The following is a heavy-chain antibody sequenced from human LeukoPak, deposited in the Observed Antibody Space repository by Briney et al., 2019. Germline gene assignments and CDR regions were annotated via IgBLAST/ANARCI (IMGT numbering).Heavy chain of an antibody. V-gene: IGHV3-7*04. CDR1: GFTFSIYW. Sequence: GSLRLSCAASGFTFSIYWMSWVRQAPGKGLEWVDNVKQNGSKKCYVDSVKGRFTISRDNAKTSLYLQMNSLRAEDTAVYYCARGGTGISAAGCPYGIDVWGQGTTVTVSS. CDR3: ARGGTGISAAGCPYGIDV. D-gene: IGHD6-13*01. J-gene: IGHJ6*02. CDR2: VKQNGSKK.